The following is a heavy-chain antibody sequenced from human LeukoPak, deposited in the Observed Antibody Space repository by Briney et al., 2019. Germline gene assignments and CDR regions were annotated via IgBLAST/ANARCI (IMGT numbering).Heavy chain of an antibody. D-gene: IGHD3-3*01. V-gene: IGHV1-2*02. CDR2: INPNSGGT. CDR3: ARVVVLEWLAPIPDY. J-gene: IGHJ4*02. CDR1: GYTFTGYY. Sequence: ASVKVSCKASGYTFTGYYMHWVRQAPGQGLEWMGWINPNSGGTNYAQKFQGRVTMTRNTSISTAYMELSSLRSEDTAVYYCARVVVLEWLAPIPDYWGQGTLVTVSS.